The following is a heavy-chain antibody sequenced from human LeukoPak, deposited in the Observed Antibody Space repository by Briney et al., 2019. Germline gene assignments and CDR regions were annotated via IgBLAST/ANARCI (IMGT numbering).Heavy chain of an antibody. CDR2: IIPIFGTA. Sequence: SVKVSCKTSGGTFSSYAISWVRQAPGQGLEWMGGIIPIFGTANYAQKFQGRVTITADESTSTAYMELSSLRSEDTAVYYCARGRGRATIFGLDYWGQGTLVTVSS. D-gene: IGHD5-24*01. V-gene: IGHV1-69*01. J-gene: IGHJ4*02. CDR3: ARGRGRATIFGLDY. CDR1: GGTFSSYA.